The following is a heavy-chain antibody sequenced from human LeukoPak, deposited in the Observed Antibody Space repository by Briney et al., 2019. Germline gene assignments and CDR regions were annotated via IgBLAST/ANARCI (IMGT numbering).Heavy chain of an antibody. Sequence: GSLRLSCAASAFTFRSYGMHWVRQAPGKGLDWVAFIRYDGSNKYYGDSVKGRFTISRDNSKNTLYLQMNSLRAEDTAVYYCAREVNYYGSGSYYNRLNWFDPWGQGTLVTVSS. J-gene: IGHJ5*02. CDR2: IRYDGSNK. CDR3: AREVNYYGSGSYYNRLNWFDP. D-gene: IGHD3-10*01. CDR1: AFTFRSYG. V-gene: IGHV3-30*02.